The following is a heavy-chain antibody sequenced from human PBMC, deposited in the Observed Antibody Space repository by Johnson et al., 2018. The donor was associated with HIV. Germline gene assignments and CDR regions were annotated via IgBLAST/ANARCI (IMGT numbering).Heavy chain of an antibody. D-gene: IGHD3-16*01. CDR1: GFTFSSYA. CDR3: ALVLGAIPGAFDI. J-gene: IGHJ3*02. Sequence: QVQLVESGGGVVQPGRSLRLSCAASGFTFSSYAMHWVRQAPGKGLEWVAVISYDGSEKLFADSVKGRFTISRDSSKNTLYIQMNSLRAEDTAVYYCALVLGAIPGAFDIWGQGTLVTVSS. CDR2: ISYDGSEK. V-gene: IGHV3-30*14.